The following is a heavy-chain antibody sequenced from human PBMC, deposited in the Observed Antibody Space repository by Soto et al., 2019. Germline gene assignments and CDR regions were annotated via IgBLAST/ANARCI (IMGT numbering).Heavy chain of an antibody. J-gene: IGHJ4*02. CDR1: GFIFSSYA. CDR3: AKEQTTGAHYALDY. CDR2: ITGSSDYT. D-gene: IGHD2-8*02. Sequence: GGSLRLSCEASGFIFSSYAMNWVRQAPGKGLQWVSSITGSSDYTSYIASVKGRFTISRDNSKNTLYLQMNSLRAEDTAVYFCAKEQTTGAHYALDYRSQGPLVTVSS. V-gene: IGHV3-23*01.